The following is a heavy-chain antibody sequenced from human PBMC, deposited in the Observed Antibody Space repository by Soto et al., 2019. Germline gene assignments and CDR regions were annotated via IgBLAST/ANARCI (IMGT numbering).Heavy chain of an antibody. V-gene: IGHV3-74*01. CDR1: GVTFIYDG. CDR3: ARGGRANLEMAV. D-gene: IGHD3-16*01. CDR2: TNSDGSST. J-gene: IGHJ6*02. Sequence: VGSLILSCAASGVTFIYDGMYWVRQAPGKGLVWVSRTNSDGSSTSYADSVKGRFTISRDNAKNTLYLQMNSLRAEDTAVYYCARGGRANLEMAVWGQGNTVTVSS.